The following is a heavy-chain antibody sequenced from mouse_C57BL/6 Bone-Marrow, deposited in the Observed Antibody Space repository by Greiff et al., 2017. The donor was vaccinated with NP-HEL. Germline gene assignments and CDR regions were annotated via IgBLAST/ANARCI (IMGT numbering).Heavy chain of an antibody. Sequence: EVMLVESGGGLVKPGGSLKLSCAASGFTFSSYAMSWVRQTPEKRLEWVATISDGGGYTYYPANVKGRFTISRDNAKNNLYLQMSHLKSEDTAMCYCATREYACWGPGALVTVAA. CDR2: ISDGGGYT. CDR3: ATREYAC. J-gene: IGHJ3*01. D-gene: IGHD2-10*02. V-gene: IGHV5-4*03. CDR1: GFTFSSYA.